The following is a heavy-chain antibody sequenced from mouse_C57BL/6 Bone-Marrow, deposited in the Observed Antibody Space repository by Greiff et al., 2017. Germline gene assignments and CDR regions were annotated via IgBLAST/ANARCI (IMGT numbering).Heavy chain of an antibody. Sequence: VQLVESGPELVKPGASVKISCKASGYAFSSSWMNWVKQRPGKGLEWIGRIYPGDGDTNYNGKFKGKATLTADKSSSTAYMQLSSLTSEDSAVYFCAREGTTVVDFDYWGQGTTLTVSS. CDR1: GYAFSSSW. CDR3: AREGTTVVDFDY. D-gene: IGHD1-1*01. V-gene: IGHV1-82*01. J-gene: IGHJ2*01. CDR2: IYPGDGDT.